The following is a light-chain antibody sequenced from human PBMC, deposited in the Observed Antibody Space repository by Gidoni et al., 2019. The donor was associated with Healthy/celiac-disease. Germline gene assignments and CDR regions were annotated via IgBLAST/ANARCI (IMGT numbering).Light chain of an antibody. CDR1: QSVSSSY. CDR2: GAS. J-gene: IGKJ4*02. V-gene: IGKV3D-7*01. Sequence: IVLTQSPATLSLSPGERATLSCRASQSVSSSYLPWYQQKPGQAPRLLIYGASTRATGIPARFSGSGSGTDFTLTISSLQPEDFAVYYCQQDDNLPLTSGGGTKVEIK. CDR3: QQDDNLPLT.